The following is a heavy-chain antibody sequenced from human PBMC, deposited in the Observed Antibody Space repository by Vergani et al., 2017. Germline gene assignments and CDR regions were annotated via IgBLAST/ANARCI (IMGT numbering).Heavy chain of an antibody. J-gene: IGHJ6*02. CDR3: ARLRLEDSGYDFGGMDV. Sequence: QVQLQESGPGLVKPSETLSLTCAVSGYSISSGYYWGWIRQPPGKGLEWIGSIYHSGSTYYNPSLKSRVTISVDTSKNQFSLKLSSVTAADTAVYYWARLRLEDSGYDFGGMDVWGQGTTVTVSS. V-gene: IGHV4-38-2*01. CDR2: IYHSGST. D-gene: IGHD5-12*01. CDR1: GYSISSGYY.